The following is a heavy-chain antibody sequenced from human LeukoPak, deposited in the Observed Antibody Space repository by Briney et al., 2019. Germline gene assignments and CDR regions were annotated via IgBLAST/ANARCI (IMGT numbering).Heavy chain of an antibody. J-gene: IGHJ4*02. Sequence: GGSLRLSCAASGFTFSSYSMNWVRQAPGKGLEWVSYISSSSSTIYYADSVKGRFTISRDNAKNSLYLQMNSLRAEDTAVYYCARDLIVGATTVDYWGQGTLVTVSS. CDR2: ISSSSSTI. CDR1: GFTFSSYS. CDR3: ARDLIVGATTVDY. D-gene: IGHD1-26*01. V-gene: IGHV3-48*01.